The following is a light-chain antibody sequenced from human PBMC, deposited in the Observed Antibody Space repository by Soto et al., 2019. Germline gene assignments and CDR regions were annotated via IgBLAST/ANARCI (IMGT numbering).Light chain of an antibody. CDR1: SSDVGGYKL. Sequence: QSVLTQPPSASGSPGQSVTISCTGTSSDVGGYKLVSWYQQHPGKVPKVVIYEGSKRPSGVSNRFSGSKSGNTASLTISGLQAEDEAYYYCWSYAGNTIFVFGGGTKLTVL. CDR3: WSYAGNTIFV. CDR2: EGS. V-gene: IGLV2-23*03. J-gene: IGLJ2*01.